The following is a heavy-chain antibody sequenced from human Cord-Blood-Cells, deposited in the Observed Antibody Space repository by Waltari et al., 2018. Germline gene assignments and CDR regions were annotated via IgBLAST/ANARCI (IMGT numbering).Heavy chain of an antibody. CDR1: GYTFTGYY. D-gene: IGHD7-27*01. CDR3: ARGPPETGDHWYFDL. V-gene: IGHV1-2*04. J-gene: IGHJ2*01. CDR2: INPNSGGT. Sequence: QVQLVQSGAEVKKPGASVKVSCKASGYTFTGYYLHGVRQAPGQGLEWMGWINPNSGGTNYAQKFQGWVTMTRDTSISTAYMELSRLRSDDTAVYYCARGPPETGDHWYFDLWGRGTLVTVSS.